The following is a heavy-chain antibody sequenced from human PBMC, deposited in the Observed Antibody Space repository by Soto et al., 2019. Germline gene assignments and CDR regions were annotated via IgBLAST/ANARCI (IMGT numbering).Heavy chain of an antibody. Sequence: SETLSLTCTVSGGSISSGDYYWSWIRQPPGKGLEWIGYIYYSGSTYYNPSLKSRVTISVDTSKNQLSLKLSSVTAEDTAVYYCAKDHGTYGPNWIDSWGQGTLVTVSS. CDR3: AKDHGTYGPNWIDS. V-gene: IGHV4-30-4*01. J-gene: IGHJ5*01. CDR2: IYYSGST. D-gene: IGHD3-10*01. CDR1: GGSISSGDYY.